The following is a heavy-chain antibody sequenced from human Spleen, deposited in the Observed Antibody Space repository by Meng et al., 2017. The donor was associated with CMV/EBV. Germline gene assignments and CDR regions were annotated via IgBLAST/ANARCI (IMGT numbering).Heavy chain of an antibody. CDR2: VSSSGSTT. CDR1: EFTFSDYY. V-gene: IGHV3-11*04. J-gene: IGHJ3*02. D-gene: IGHD1-26*01. CDR3: ARGLWDLLRGAFDM. Sequence: GESLKISCAASEFTFSDYYMSWIRQAPGKGLEWVSYVSSSGSTTWYADSVEGRFTIYRDNAKNSLYLQMNSLRAEDTAVYYCARGLWDLLRGAFDMWGQGTMVTVSS.